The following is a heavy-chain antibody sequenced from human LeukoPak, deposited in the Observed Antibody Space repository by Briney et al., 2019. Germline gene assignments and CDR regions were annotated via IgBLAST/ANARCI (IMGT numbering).Heavy chain of an antibody. CDR1: GFTFTTSW. CDR2: IESDGTST. V-gene: IGHV3-74*01. Sequence: GGSLRLSCAASGFTFTTSWMHWFRQAPGKGLVWVSRIESDGTSTTYAVYVKGRFIISRDNAKNTLYLQMNSLRAEDTAVYYCARDQYSSTWYRGAFDVWGQGTMVSVSS. D-gene: IGHD6-13*01. J-gene: IGHJ3*01. CDR3: ARDQYSSTWYRGAFDV.